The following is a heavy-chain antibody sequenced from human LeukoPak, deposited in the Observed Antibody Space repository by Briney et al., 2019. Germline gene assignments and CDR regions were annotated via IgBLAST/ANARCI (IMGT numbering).Heavy chain of an antibody. J-gene: IGHJ4*02. V-gene: IGHV3-7*01. CDR1: GFSFSNYW. CDR2: IKQDGSEK. D-gene: IGHD1-1*01. Sequence: PGGSLRLSCAASGFSFSNYWMSWVRQAPGKGLEWVANIKQDGSEKYYVDSVKGRFTISRDSAKISLFLQMNSLRAEDTAVYYCARGAYNWNDHYYFDYWGQGTLVTVSS. CDR3: ARGAYNWNDHYYFDY.